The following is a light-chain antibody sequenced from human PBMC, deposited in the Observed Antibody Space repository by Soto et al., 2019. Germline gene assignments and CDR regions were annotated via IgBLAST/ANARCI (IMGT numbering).Light chain of an antibody. J-gene: IGKJ1*01. CDR1: QSVSIN. CDR2: GAS. Sequence: EIVLTQSPATLSFSPGERATLSCRASQSVSINLAWYQQKPGQAPRLLIHGASTRATGIPARFSGSGSGTDFTLTISRLEPEDFAVYYCQQYHSSPRTFGQGTKVDIK. V-gene: IGKV3-20*01. CDR3: QQYHSSPRT.